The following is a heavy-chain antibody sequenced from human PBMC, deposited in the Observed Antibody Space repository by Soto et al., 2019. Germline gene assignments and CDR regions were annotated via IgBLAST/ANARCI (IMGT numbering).Heavy chain of an antibody. Sequence: SVKVSCKASGVTFSSYAISWVRQAPGQGLEWMGGIIPIFGTANYAQKFQGRVTMTRDTSTSTVYMELSSLRSEDTAVYYCAREFLAPRDYYYYYGMDVWGQGTTVTVSS. CDR1: GVTFSSYA. CDR2: IIPIFGTA. V-gene: IGHV1-69*05. CDR3: AREFLAPRDYYYYYGMDV. J-gene: IGHJ6*02.